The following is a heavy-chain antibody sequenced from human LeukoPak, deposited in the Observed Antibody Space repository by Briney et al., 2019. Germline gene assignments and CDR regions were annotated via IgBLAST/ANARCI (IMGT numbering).Heavy chain of an antibody. V-gene: IGHV3-30*04. J-gene: IGHJ4*02. CDR2: ISYDGGNK. CDR1: GFTFSSYA. D-gene: IGHD2-15*01. CDR3: ARDPVVVAATNKGQGGYYFDY. Sequence: TGRSLRLSCAASGFTFSSYAMHWVRQAPGKGLEWVAVISYDGGNKYYADSVKGRFTISRDNSKNTLYLQMNSLRAEDTAVYYCARDPVVVAATNKGQGGYYFDYWGQGTLVTVSS.